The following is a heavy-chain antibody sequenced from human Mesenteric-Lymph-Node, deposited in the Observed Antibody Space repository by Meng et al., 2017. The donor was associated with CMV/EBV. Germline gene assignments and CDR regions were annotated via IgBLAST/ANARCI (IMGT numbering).Heavy chain of an antibody. V-gene: IGHV3-23*01. D-gene: IGHD6-13*01. Sequence: GGSLRLSCAASGFTFSSCAMSWVRQAPGKGLEWVSAINANGGSTYYADSVRGRFTISRDNSKNTLYLQMNSLRVEDSAIYYFARDYPRSSTWGSWGQGTLVTVSS. CDR3: ARDYPRSSTWGS. CDR2: INANGGST. J-gene: IGHJ5*02. CDR1: GFTFSSCA.